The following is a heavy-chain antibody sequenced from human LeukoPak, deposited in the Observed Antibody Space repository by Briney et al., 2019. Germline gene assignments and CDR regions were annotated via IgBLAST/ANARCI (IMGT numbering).Heavy chain of an antibody. CDR3: ARGSPRGYSYGYPYDY. CDR1: GYTFTSYY. J-gene: IGHJ4*02. D-gene: IGHD5-18*01. Sequence: GASVKVSCKASGYTFTSYYMHWVRQAPGQGLEWMGIINPSGGSTSYAQKFQGRVTMTRDTSTSTVYMELSSLRPEDTAVYYCARGSPRGYSYGYPYDYWGQGTLVTVSS. V-gene: IGHV1-46*01. CDR2: INPSGGST.